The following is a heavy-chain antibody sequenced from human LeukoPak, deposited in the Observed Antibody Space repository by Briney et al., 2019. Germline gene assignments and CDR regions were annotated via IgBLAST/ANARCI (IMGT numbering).Heavy chain of an antibody. CDR1: GFTFSDYY. J-gene: IGHJ6*02. Sequence: GGSLRLSCAASGFTFSDYYMNWIRHTPGKGLEWVSYISTSSSYTNYADSVKGRFSISRDNAKNSLYLQMNSLRAEDTAVYYCARVRSSSSAYYYYYYGMDVWGQGTTVTVSS. CDR2: ISTSSSYT. D-gene: IGHD6-6*01. CDR3: ARVRSSSSAYYYYYYGMDV. V-gene: IGHV3-11*06.